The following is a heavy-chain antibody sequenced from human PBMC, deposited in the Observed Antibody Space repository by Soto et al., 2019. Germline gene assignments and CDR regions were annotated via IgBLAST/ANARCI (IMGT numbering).Heavy chain of an antibody. V-gene: IGHV3-30*18. J-gene: IGHJ4*02. Sequence: QVQLVESGGGVVQPGRSLRLSCAACGFTFSSYGMHWVRQAPGKGLEWVAVISYDGSNKYYADSVKGRFTISRDNSKNTLYLQMNSLRAEATAVYYCAKARSGWYHDYWGQGTLVTVSS. D-gene: IGHD6-19*01. CDR1: GFTFSSYG. CDR2: ISYDGSNK. CDR3: AKARSGWYHDY.